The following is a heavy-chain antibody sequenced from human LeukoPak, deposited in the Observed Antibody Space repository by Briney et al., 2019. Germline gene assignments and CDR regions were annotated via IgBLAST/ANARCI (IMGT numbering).Heavy chain of an antibody. D-gene: IGHD3-22*01. CDR3: AKDISSGYYYEQIDY. J-gene: IGHJ4*02. CDR2: ISWNSGSI. V-gene: IGHV3-9*01. CDR1: GFTFDDYA. Sequence: GRSLRLSCAASGFTFDDYAMHWVRQAPGKGLEWVSGISWNSGSIGYADSVKGRFTISRDNAKNSLYLQMNSLRAEDTALYYCAKDISSGYYYEQIDYWGQGTLVTVSS.